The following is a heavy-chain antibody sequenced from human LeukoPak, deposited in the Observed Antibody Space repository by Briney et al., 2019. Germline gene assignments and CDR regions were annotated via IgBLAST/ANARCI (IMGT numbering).Heavy chain of an antibody. D-gene: IGHD3-10*01. CDR1: GFTFSSYS. V-gene: IGHV3-21*03. CDR3: ATLTVRGVINI. J-gene: IGHJ4*02. Sequence: GGSLRLSCAASGFTFSSYSMNWVRQAPGKGLEWVSSISSSSSYIYYADSVKGRFTISRDNAKNSLYLQMNSLKTEDTAVYYCATLTVRGVINIWGQGTLVTVSS. CDR2: ISSSSSYI.